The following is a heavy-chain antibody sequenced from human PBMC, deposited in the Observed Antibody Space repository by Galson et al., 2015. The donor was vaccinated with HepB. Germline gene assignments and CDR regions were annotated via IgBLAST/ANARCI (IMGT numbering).Heavy chain of an antibody. CDR1: GYTFTDYH. J-gene: IGHJ5*02. V-gene: IGHV1-69-2*01. D-gene: IGHD3-10*01. CDR2: VDPEDGET. Sequence: VKVSCKVSGYTFTDYHMHWVQQAPGKGLEWMGLVDPEDGETIYAEKFQGRVTITADTSTDTAYMELSSLRSEDTAVYYCATSSMVQGVIGAWFDPWGQGTLVTVSS. CDR3: ATSSMVQGVIGAWFDP.